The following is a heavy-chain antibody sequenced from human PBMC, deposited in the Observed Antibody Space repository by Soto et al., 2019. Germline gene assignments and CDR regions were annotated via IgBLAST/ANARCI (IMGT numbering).Heavy chain of an antibody. V-gene: IGHV3-11*05. CDR2: ISSSSSYT. D-gene: IGHD3-10*01. CDR1: GFSFGGYA. Sequence: PGGSLRLSCAASGFSFGGYAMTWLRQAPGKGLEWVSYISSSSSYTNYADSVKGRFTISRDNAKNSLYLQMNSLRADDTAVYYCARDHYGPGWFDPWGQGTLVTVSS. CDR3: ARDHYGPGWFDP. J-gene: IGHJ5*02.